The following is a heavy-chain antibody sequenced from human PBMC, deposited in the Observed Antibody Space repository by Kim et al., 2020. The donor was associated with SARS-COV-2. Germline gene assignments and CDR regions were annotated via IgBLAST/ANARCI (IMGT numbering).Heavy chain of an antibody. CDR1: GFTFSSYA. V-gene: IGHV3-23*01. D-gene: IGHD6-19*01. CDR3: AKGCSGCGRGASGMDV. Sequence: GGSLRLSCAASGFTFSSYAMSWVRQAPGEGLEWVSAISATGANTYYADSVKGRFTISRGNSKDTLYLQMNSLRAEDTALYYCAKGCSGCGRGASGMDVWGQGTTVTVSS. J-gene: IGHJ6*02. CDR2: ISATGANT.